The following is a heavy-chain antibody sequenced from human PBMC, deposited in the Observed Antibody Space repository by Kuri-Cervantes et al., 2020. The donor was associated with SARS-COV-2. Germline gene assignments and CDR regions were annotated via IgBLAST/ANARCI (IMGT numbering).Heavy chain of an antibody. CDR1: GGSISSGDYY. J-gene: IGHJ4*02. CDR3: ARGSVVPAANDY. D-gene: IGHD2-2*01. CDR2: IYYSGST. Sequence: LRLSCTVSGGSISSGDYYWSWIRQPPGKGLEWIGYIYYSGSTYYNPSLKSRVTISVDTSKNQFSLKLSSVTAADTAVYYCARGSVVPAANDYWGQGTLVTVSS. V-gene: IGHV4-30-4*08.